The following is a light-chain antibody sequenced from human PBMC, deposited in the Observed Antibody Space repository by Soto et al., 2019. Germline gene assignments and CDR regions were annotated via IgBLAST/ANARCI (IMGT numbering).Light chain of an antibody. V-gene: IGKV3-15*01. J-gene: IGKJ1*01. Sequence: EIVMTQSPATLSVSPGEGATLSCRASQNINRNLAWYQQKPGQVPRLLIYAASTRATGIPARFGGSGSGTEFTLTISSLQSEDFAVYYCQHYNYWLWTFGQGTEVEIK. CDR3: QHYNYWLWT. CDR1: QNINRN. CDR2: AAS.